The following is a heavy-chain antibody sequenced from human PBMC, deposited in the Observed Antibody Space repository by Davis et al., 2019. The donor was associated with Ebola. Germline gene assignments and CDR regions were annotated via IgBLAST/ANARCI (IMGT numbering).Heavy chain of an antibody. J-gene: IGHJ6*02. CDR3: ARDGGGYSDDGTLYGMDV. V-gene: IGHV1-3*01. D-gene: IGHD5-12*01. CDR1: GYSFTIYG. CDR2: IDAGNGKT. Sequence: ASVKVSCKASGYSFTIYGMHWVRQASGQRLEWMTWIDAGNGKTKYSENFQGRVTITRDTSANTAYMELSSLRSEDSAVYYCARDGGGYSDDGTLYGMDVWGQGTTVTVSS.